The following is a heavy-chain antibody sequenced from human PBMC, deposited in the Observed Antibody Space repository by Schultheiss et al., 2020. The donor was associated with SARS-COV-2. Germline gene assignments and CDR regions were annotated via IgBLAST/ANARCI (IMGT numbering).Heavy chain of an antibody. CDR3: ARYEQQLGYIDY. V-gene: IGHV3-21*01. Sequence: GGSLRLSCAASGFTFSSYSMNWVRQAPGKGLEWVSFIRSSSSYTYYADSVKGRFTISRDNAKNSLYLLMNSLTAEDTAVYYCARYEQQLGYIDYWGQGTLVTVSS. J-gene: IGHJ4*02. CDR2: IRSSSSYT. CDR1: GFTFSSYS. D-gene: IGHD6-13*01.